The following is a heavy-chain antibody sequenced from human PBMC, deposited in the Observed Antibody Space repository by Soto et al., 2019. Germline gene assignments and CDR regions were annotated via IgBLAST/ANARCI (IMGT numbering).Heavy chain of an antibody. V-gene: IGHV3-30*18. CDR1: GFIFSDYA. J-gene: IGHJ6*02. CDR2: ISFDGSAQ. D-gene: IGHD3-9*01. Sequence: QVQLVESGGGVVQPGRSLRLSCAASGFIFSDYAFHWVRQAPGKGLEGVSVISFDGSAQYYADSVRGRFTISRDQSKRTVFLHMNSMTSGDTAIYYCGKDQRYSGWVDDSGMEVLGPGTTVTVSS. CDR3: GKDQRYSGWVDDSGMEV.